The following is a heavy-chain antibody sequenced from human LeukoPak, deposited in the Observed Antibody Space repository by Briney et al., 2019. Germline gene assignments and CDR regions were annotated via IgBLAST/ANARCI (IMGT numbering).Heavy chain of an antibody. CDR1: GFIFTDYW. CDR3: SRSLSVDFDY. J-gene: IGHJ4*02. CDR2: IKEDGTEK. Sequence: GGSLRLSCVASGFIFTDYWMSWVRQAPGKGLEWVAKIKEDGTEKYYLDSVKGRFSISRDNAKNSLYLQMNSLRGEDTAMYYCSRSLSVDFDYWGQGTLVTVSS. V-gene: IGHV3-7*01.